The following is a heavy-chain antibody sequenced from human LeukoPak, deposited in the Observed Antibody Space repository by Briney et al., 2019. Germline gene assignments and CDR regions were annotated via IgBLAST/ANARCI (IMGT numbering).Heavy chain of an antibody. CDR3: ARDKIVGATKFDF. V-gene: IGHV3-7*03. J-gene: IGHJ4*02. D-gene: IGHD1-26*01. Sequence: GGSLRLSCAASGFTFSSYWMSWVRKAPGKGLEWVANMNQGGGETYYVDSVKGRFAMSRDNAKNSLYLQMNSLRAEDTAVYYCARDKIVGATKFDFWGQGTLVTVSS. CDR1: GFTFSSYW. CDR2: MNQGGGET.